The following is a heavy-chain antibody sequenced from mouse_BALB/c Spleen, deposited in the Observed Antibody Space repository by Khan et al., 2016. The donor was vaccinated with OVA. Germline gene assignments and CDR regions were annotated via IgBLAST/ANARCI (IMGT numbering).Heavy chain of an antibody. J-gene: IGHJ1*01. CDR2: INPNNGDT. CDR1: GYTFTDYY. V-gene: IGHV1-26*01. Sequence: EVQLQQSGPELVKPGASVKMSCKASGYTFTDYYMKWVKQSHGKGLEWIGDINPNNGDTFYNQKFKDKATLTIDKSSSTAYMQINSLTSEDSAVFYCTRGLFDVWGAGTTVTVSA. CDR3: TRGLFDV.